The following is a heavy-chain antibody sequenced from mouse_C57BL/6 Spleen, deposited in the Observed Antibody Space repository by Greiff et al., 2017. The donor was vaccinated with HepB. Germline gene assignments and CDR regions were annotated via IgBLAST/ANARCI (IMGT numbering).Heavy chain of an antibody. V-gene: IGHV7-1*01. J-gene: IGHJ1*03. CDR1: GFTFSDFY. D-gene: IGHD2-4*01. Sequence: EVKLMESGGGLVQSGRSLRLSCATSGFTFSDFYMEWVRQAPGKGLEWIAASRNKANDYTTEYSASVKGRFIVSRDTSQSILYLQMNALRAEDTAIYYCARDGDYDWYFDVWGTGTTVTVSS. CDR3: ARDGDYDWYFDV. CDR2: SRNKANDYTT.